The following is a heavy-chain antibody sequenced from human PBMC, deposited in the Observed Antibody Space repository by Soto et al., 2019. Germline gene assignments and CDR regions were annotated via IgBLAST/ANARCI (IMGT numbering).Heavy chain of an antibody. D-gene: IGHD2-21*01. Sequence: SETLSLTCDVYGGSFSDYYWSWIRQPPGKGLEWIGYIYYSGSTYYNPSLKSRVTISVDTSKNQFSLKLSSVTAADTAVYYCARVKALNWFDPWGQGTLVTVSS. CDR3: ARVKALNWFDP. CDR1: GGSFSDYY. CDR2: IYYSGST. J-gene: IGHJ5*02. V-gene: IGHV4-30-4*01.